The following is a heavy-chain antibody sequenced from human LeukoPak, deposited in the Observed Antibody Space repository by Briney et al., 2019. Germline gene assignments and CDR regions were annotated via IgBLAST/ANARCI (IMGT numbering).Heavy chain of an antibody. CDR1: GGSISSYY. CDR2: IYYSGST. J-gene: IGHJ3*02. Sequence: SETLSLTCTVSGGSISSYYWSWIRQPPGKGLEWIGYIYYSGSTNYNPSLKSRVTISVDTSKNQFSLKLSSVTAADTAVYYCARVKRQWLYAFDIWGQGTMVTVSS. CDR3: ARVKRQWLYAFDI. V-gene: IGHV4-59*08. D-gene: IGHD6-19*01.